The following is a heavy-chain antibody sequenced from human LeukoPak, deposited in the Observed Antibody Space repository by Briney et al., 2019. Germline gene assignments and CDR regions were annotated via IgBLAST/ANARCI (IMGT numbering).Heavy chain of an antibody. J-gene: IGHJ5*02. Sequence: GGSLRLSCAGSGFTFSTHTMNWVRQAPGRGLEWVSSIGANSDAVYYADSVKGRFTISRDNAKNSLYLQMNSLRTEDTAVYYCVRIPNTAGFPNWFDPWGRGTLATVSS. CDR3: VRIPNTAGFPNWFDP. CDR2: IGANSDAV. CDR1: GFTFSTHT. V-gene: IGHV3-21*01. D-gene: IGHD2-2*02.